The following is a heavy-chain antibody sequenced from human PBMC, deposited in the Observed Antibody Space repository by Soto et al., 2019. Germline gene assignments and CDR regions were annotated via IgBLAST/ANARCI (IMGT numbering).Heavy chain of an antibody. CDR1: RFRFSSYG. V-gene: IGHV3-30*18. CDR2: VSYDGDYK. Sequence: QEQLVESGGGVVQPGRSLRLSCAAARFRFSSYGMHWVRQAPGKGLEWMAVVSYDGDYKNYADAVKGRFTISRDNSKKTLYMQMDSLRAEDTAVYYCAKGTTVTPWRYLDLWGPGTLVTVSS. CDR3: AKGTTVTPWRYLDL. J-gene: IGHJ2*01. D-gene: IGHD4-17*01.